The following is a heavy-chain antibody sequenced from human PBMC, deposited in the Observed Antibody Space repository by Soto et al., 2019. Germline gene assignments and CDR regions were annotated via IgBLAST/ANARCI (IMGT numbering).Heavy chain of an antibody. D-gene: IGHD1-7*01. J-gene: IGHJ6*02. V-gene: IGHV4-34*01. CDR2: INHSGST. Sequence: SETLSLTCAVYGGSFSGYYWSWIRQPPGKGLEWIGEINHSGSTNYNPSLKGRVTISVDTSKNQFSLKLCSVTAADTAVYYCAIPYNWNYGDYYYGMDVWGQGTTVT. CDR3: AIPYNWNYGDYYYGMDV. CDR1: GGSFSGYY.